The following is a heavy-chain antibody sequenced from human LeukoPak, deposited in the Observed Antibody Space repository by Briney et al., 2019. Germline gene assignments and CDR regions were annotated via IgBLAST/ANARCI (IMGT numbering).Heavy chain of an antibody. V-gene: IGHV4-30-4*08. D-gene: IGHD2-21*02. Sequence: TPSETLSLTCTVSGGSISSGDYYWNWIRQPPGKGLEWIGYIYYSGSTYYNPSLRSRVTISVDTSNNHFSLKLSSVTAADTAVYYWARDGGGLLFDPWGQGTLVTVSS. CDR2: IYYSGST. CDR3: ARDGGGLLFDP. J-gene: IGHJ5*02. CDR1: GGSISSGDYY.